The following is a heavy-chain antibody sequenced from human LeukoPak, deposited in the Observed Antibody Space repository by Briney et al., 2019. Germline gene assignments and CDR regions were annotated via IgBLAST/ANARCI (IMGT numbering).Heavy chain of an antibody. D-gene: IGHD5-24*01. Sequence: HGESLKISCTGSGSRFTSYWIGWVRQMPEKGLEWMGIIYPGDSDTRYSPSFQGQVTISADKSISTAYLQWSSLKASDTAMYYCARREMATIGEFDYWGQGTLVTVSS. V-gene: IGHV5-51*01. CDR2: IYPGDSDT. CDR3: ARREMATIGEFDY. J-gene: IGHJ4*02. CDR1: GSRFTSYW.